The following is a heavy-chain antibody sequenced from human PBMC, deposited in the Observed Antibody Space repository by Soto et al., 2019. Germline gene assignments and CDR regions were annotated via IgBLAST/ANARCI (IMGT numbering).Heavy chain of an antibody. V-gene: IGHV3-23*01. CDR2: ITGSGTST. Sequence: PGESLKISCAASGFTFSGYAMTWVRQAPGKGLEWVSSITGSGTSTYYADSVKGRFIISRDNSKNTVSLQMNSLRADDTAVYYCGKSPDFYYYNMDVWGPVPKVTFSS. J-gene: IGHJ6*02. CDR3: GKSPDFYYYNMDV. CDR1: GFTFSGYA.